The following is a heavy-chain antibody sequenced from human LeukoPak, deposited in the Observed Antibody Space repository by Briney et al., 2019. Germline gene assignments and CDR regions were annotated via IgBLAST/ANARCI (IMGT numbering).Heavy chain of an antibody. J-gene: IGHJ4*02. CDR1: GFTFSSYA. D-gene: IGHD1-20*01. Sequence: GVALRLSCAASGFTFSSYAMSWVRQAPGKGLEWVSAISGSGGSTYSADSVKGRFTISRDNSKTTLYLQMNSLRAEDTAVYYCATLTGTTLVYWGQGTLVTVSS. CDR2: ISGSGGST. V-gene: IGHV3-23*01. CDR3: ATLTGTTLVY.